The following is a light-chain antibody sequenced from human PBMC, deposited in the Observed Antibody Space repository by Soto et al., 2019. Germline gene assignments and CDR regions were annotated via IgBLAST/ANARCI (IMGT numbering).Light chain of an antibody. Sequence: EFVLTQSPGTLSLSPGERATPSCRASQTVRNNYLAWYQQKPGQAPRLLIYDASNRATGIPARFSGSGSGTDFTLTISSLEPEDFAVYYCQQRSNWPITFGPGTRLEIK. V-gene: IGKV3-11*01. J-gene: IGKJ5*01. CDR1: QTVRNNY. CDR3: QQRSNWPIT. CDR2: DAS.